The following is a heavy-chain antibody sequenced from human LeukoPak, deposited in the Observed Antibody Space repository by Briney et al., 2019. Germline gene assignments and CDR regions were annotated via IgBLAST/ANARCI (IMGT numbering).Heavy chain of an antibody. CDR3: ARAVQLERPPPLIGYYYMDV. CDR2: VNHSGST. CDR1: GGSFSGYY. J-gene: IGHJ6*03. D-gene: IGHD1-1*01. Sequence: SETLSLTCAVYGGSFSGYYWSWIRQPPGKGLEWIGEVNHSGSTNYNPSLKSRVTISVDTSKNQFSLKLSSVTAADTAVYYCARAVQLERPPPLIGYYYMDVWGKGTTVTVSS. V-gene: IGHV4-34*01.